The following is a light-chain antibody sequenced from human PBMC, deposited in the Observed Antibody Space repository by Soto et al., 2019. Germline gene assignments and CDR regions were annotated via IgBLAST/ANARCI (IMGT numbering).Light chain of an antibody. J-gene: IGKJ2*03. Sequence: DIQMTQSPSSLSASVGDRVTITCRASQRISTYLNWYQQKSGEAPKLLISAASSLQSGASSRFSGSGSGTEFTLTVSSLQPEDFATYYCQQSYRLPYSFGQGTMLEIK. CDR2: AAS. CDR1: QRISTY. CDR3: QQSYRLPYS. V-gene: IGKV1-39*01.